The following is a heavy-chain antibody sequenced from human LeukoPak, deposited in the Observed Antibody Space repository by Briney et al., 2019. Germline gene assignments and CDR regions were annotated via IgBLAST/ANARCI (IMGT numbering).Heavy chain of an antibody. D-gene: IGHD3-10*01. Sequence: ASVKVSCKASGYTFTSYDINWVRQATGQGLEWMGWMNPNSGNTGYAQKFQGRVTMTRNTSISTAYMELSSLRSEDTAVYYCARGGVNTMLRGVIRYYYMDVWGKGTTVTISS. CDR2: MNPNSGNT. J-gene: IGHJ6*03. V-gene: IGHV1-8*01. CDR3: ARGGVNTMLRGVIRYYYMDV. CDR1: GYTFTSYD.